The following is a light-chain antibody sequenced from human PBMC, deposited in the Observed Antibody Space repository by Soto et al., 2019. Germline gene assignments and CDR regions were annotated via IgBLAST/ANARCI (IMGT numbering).Light chain of an antibody. CDR1: QGISSA. J-gene: IGKJ3*01. CDR2: DAS. V-gene: IGKV1D-13*01. Sequence: AIQLTESPSSLSAAVGESVTSTCRASQGISSALDWYQQKTGRATPLMIYDASSLESGVPPRLSGSRSGRHFTITVSSLQPEDFATYYCQQFDDYPFTFGPATKVAIK. CDR3: QQFDDYPFT.